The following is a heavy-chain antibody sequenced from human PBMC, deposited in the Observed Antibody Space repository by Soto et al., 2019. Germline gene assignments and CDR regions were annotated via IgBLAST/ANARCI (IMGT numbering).Heavy chain of an antibody. D-gene: IGHD2-21*01. Sequence: PGGYLSLSASASGFTFSSYAMSLVRPAPGKGLEWVSAISGSGGSTYYADSVKGRFTISRDNSKSTLYLQMNSLRAEDTAVYYCAKDRVGYYYFDYWGQGTLVTVSS. CDR1: GFTFSSYA. V-gene: IGHV3-23*01. CDR3: AKDRVGYYYFDY. J-gene: IGHJ4*02. CDR2: ISGSGGST.